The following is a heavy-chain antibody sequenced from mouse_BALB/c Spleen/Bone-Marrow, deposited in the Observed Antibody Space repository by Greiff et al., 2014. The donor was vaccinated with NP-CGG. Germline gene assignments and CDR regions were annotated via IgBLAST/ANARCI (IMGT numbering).Heavy chain of an antibody. CDR2: IAPGCGST. V-gene: IGHV1S41*01. CDR1: GYTFTNYW. CDR3: ARERYGYDGWYFDI. D-gene: IGHD2-2*01. Sequence: DLVKPGASVKLSCKASGYTFTNYWINWIKQRPGQGLEWIGRIAPGCGSTYYNEMFKGKTTLTVDTSSSTAYIQLSSLSSEDSDVYFCARERYGYDGWYFDIWGAGTTVTVSS. J-gene: IGHJ1*01.